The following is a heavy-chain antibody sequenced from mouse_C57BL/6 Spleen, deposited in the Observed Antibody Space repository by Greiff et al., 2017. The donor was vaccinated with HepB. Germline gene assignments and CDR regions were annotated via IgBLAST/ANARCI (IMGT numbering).Heavy chain of an antibody. V-gene: IGHV10-1*01. D-gene: IGHD4-1*01. Sequence: EVQLVESGGGLVQPKGSLKLSCAASGFSFNTYAMNWVRQAPGKGLEWVARIRSKSNNYATYYADSVKDRFTISRDDSESMLYLQMNNLKTEDTAMYYCVRQAGRYAMDYWGQGTLVTVSS. CDR2: IRSKSNNYAT. CDR3: VRQAGRYAMDY. CDR1: GFSFNTYA. J-gene: IGHJ4*01.